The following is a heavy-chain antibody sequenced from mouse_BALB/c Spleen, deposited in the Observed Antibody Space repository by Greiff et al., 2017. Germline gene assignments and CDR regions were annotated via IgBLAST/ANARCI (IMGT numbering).Heavy chain of an antibody. V-gene: IGHV2-9*02. D-gene: IGHD1-1*01. Sequence: QVQLKESGPGLVAPSQSLSITCTVSGFSLTSYGVHWVRQPPGKGLEWLGVIWAGGSTNYNSALMSRLSISKDNSKSQVFLKMNSLQTDDTAMYYCARDRDYYGSSKSYYFDYWGQGTTLTVSS. CDR2: IWAGGST. CDR3: ARDRDYYGSSKSYYFDY. CDR1: GFSLTSYG. J-gene: IGHJ2*01.